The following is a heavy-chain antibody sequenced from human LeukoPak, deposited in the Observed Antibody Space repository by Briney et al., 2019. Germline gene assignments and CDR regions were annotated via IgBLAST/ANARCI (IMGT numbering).Heavy chain of an antibody. J-gene: IGHJ4*02. CDR3: ARGSYYYGSGSWEYYFDY. CDR1: GYSISTDYY. Sequence: SETLSLTCAVSGYSISTDYYWGWIRQSPGKGLEWIVSVSHTGRTYYNPSLKSRITISLDTSKNQFSLDLSSVTAADTAVYYCARGSYYYGSGSWEYYFDYWGQGTLVTVSS. V-gene: IGHV4-38-2*01. D-gene: IGHD3-10*01. CDR2: VSHTGRT.